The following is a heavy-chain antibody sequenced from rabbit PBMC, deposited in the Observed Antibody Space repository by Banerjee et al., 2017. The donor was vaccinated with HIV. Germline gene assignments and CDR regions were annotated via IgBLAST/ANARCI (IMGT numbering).Heavy chain of an antibody. CDR1: GFSFSSNS. J-gene: IGHJ4*01. Sequence: QEQLEESGGDLVKPGASLTLTCTASGFSFSSNSMCWVRQAPGKGLEWIGCIYTGSGSTWYASWAKGRFTISKTSSTTVTLQMTSLTAADTATYFCARNLGDWRNLWGPGTLVTVS. D-gene: IGHD5-1*01. CDR3: ARNLGDWRNL. CDR2: IYTGSGST. V-gene: IGHV1S45*01.